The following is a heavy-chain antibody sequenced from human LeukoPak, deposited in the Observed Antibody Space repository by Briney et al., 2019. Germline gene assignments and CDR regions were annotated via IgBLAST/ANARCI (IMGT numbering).Heavy chain of an antibody. D-gene: IGHD6-13*01. CDR2: ISAYNGNT. J-gene: IGHJ4*02. V-gene: IGHV1-18*01. Sequence: ASVKVSCKASGYTFTSYGISWVRQAPGQGLEWMGWISAYNGNTNYAQKLQGRVTMTADTSTSTAYMELRSLRSDDTAVYYCARVSSSWYYFDYWGQGTLVTVSS. CDR1: GYTFTSYG. CDR3: ARVSSSWYYFDY.